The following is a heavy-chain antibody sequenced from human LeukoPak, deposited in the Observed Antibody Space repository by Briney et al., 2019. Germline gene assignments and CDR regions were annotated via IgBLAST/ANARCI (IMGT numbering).Heavy chain of an antibody. CDR3: AKDCSSSWYPDAFDI. J-gene: IGHJ3*02. Sequence: SGGSLILSCAASGFTFSSYGMHWVRQAPGKGLEWVAFIRYDGSNKYYADSVKGRFTISRDNSKNTLYLQMNSLRAEDTAVYYCAKDCSSSWYPDAFDIWGQGTMVTVSS. D-gene: IGHD6-13*01. V-gene: IGHV3-30*02. CDR2: IRYDGSNK. CDR1: GFTFSSYG.